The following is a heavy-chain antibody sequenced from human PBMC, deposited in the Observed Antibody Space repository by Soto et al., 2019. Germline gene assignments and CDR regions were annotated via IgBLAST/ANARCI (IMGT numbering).Heavy chain of an antibody. CDR3: ARGLTMIVVVHGAFDI. CDR2: TYYRSKWYN. Sequence: SQTLSLTCVISWDSVSSNSAAWNWIRQSPSRGLEWLGRTYYRSKWYNDYAVSVKSRITINPDTSKNQFSLQLNSVTPEDTAVYYCARGLTMIVVVHGAFDIWGQGTMVTV. V-gene: IGHV6-1*01. CDR1: WDSVSSNSAA. J-gene: IGHJ3*02. D-gene: IGHD3-22*01.